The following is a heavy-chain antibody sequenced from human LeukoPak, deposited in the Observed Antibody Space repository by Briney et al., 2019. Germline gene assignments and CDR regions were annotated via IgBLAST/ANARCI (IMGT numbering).Heavy chain of an antibody. CDR2: IYTSGST. CDR3: ARSFGARYQLLFDY. Sequence: SETLSLTCTVSGGSISSYYWSWIRQPAGKGLEWIGRIYTSGSTNYNPSLKSRVTISVDTSKNQFSLKLSSVTAADTAVYYCARSFGARYQLLFDYWGQGTLVTVSS. J-gene: IGHJ4*02. CDR1: GGSISSYY. D-gene: IGHD2-2*01. V-gene: IGHV4-4*07.